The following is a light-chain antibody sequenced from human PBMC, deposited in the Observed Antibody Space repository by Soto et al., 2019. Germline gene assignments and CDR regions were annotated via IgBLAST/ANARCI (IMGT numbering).Light chain of an antibody. CDR3: QQSYSTPRAYT. J-gene: IGKJ2*01. CDR1: QSISSY. V-gene: IGKV1-39*01. Sequence: DIQMTQSPSSLSASVGDRVTITCRASQSISSYLNWYQQKPGKAPKLLIYAASSLQSGVPSRFSGSGSGTDFTLTISSLQPEDFATYYCQQSYSTPRAYTFGQGTKREIK. CDR2: AAS.